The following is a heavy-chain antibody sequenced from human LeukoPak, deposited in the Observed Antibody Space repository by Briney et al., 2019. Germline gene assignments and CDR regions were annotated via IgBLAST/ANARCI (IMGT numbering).Heavy chain of an antibody. CDR2: ITNDGSST. J-gene: IGHJ4*02. D-gene: IGHD3-16*01. V-gene: IGHV3-74*01. CDR1: GLSFSSHW. Sequence: PGGSLRLSCAASGLSFSSHWMHWVRQAPGKGLVWVSRITNDGSSTTYADSVKGRFTISRDNAKNMLYLQVNSLRAEDTAVYYCATQQGGTPAYWGQGTLVTVSS. CDR3: ATQQGGTPAY.